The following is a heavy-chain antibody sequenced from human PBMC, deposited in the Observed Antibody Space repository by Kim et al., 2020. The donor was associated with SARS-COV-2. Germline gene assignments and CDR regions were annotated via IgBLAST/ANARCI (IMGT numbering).Heavy chain of an antibody. CDR1: GFTFSSYA. Sequence: GGSLRLSCAASGFTFSSYAMHWVRQAPGKGLEWVAVISYDGSNKYYADSVKGRFTISRDNSKNTLYLQMNSLRAEDTAVYYCARRGWYGDYWGQGTLVTVSS. V-gene: IGHV3-30*04. D-gene: IGHD6-19*01. CDR3: ARRGWYGDY. CDR2: ISYDGSNK. J-gene: IGHJ4*02.